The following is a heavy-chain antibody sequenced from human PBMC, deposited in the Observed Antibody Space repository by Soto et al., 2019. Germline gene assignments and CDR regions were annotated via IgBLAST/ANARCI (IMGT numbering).Heavy chain of an antibody. J-gene: IGHJ4*02. D-gene: IGHD6-19*01. CDR2: INTDGSVT. CDR1: GFTFSSNW. Sequence: EVQPVESGGGLVQPGGSLRLSCAASGFTFSSNWIYWVRQAPGKGLVWVSRINTDGSVTSYADSVKGRFTISRDNAKNTLYLQMNSLRTEDTAVYYCARYSSGAGDYWGQGTLVTVSS. CDR3: ARYSSGAGDY. V-gene: IGHV3-74*01.